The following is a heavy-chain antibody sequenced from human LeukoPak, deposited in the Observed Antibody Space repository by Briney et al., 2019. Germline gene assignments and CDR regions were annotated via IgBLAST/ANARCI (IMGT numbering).Heavy chain of an antibody. CDR2: LHHTGSA. J-gene: IGHJ4*02. D-gene: IGHD3-3*01. CDR3: ARMGTVFGGGPYF. Sequence: SETLSLTCAVSGYSISTGYYWGWIRQPPGKGLEWITNLHHTGSAYYNPSLKSRVTVSVDTSKNQFSLKLSSVTAADTAVYYCARMGTVFGGGPYFWGQGTLVTASP. V-gene: IGHV4-38-2*01. CDR1: GYSISTGYY.